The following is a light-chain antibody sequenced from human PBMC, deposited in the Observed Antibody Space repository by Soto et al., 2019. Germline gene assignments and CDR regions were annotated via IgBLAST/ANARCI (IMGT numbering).Light chain of an antibody. J-gene: IGKJ1*01. CDR2: MAS. V-gene: IGKV1-5*03. CDR1: QGISNY. Sequence: DIQLTQSPSFLSASVGDRVTITCRASQGISNYLAWYQQKPGKAPNLLIYMASSLESGVPSRFSGSGSGTEFTLTISSLQPDDFATYYCQQYNSYSWTFGQGTKVDIK. CDR3: QQYNSYSWT.